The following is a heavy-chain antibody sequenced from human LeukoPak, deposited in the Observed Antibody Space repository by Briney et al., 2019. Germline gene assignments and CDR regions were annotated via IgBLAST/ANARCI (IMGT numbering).Heavy chain of an antibody. J-gene: IGHJ6*04. V-gene: IGHV3-7*01. CDR1: GFIFSTYW. Sequence: GGSLRLSCAASGFIFSTYWMSWARQAPGKGLEWVAKIKEDGSEKYYVDSVKGRFTISRDNAKNSLYLQMNSLRAEDTAVYYCARDRRATVTETSVKYGMDVWGKGTTVTVSS. CDR3: ARDRRATVTETSVKYGMDV. CDR2: IKEDGSEK. D-gene: IGHD4-17*01.